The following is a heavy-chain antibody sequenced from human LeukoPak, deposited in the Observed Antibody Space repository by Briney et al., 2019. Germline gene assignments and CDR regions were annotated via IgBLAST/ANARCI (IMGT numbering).Heavy chain of an antibody. CDR1: GGSISSYY. CDR3: ARGIAAAGEPFDY. CDR2: IYYSGST. Sequence: AETLTLTCTVSGGSISSYYWSWIRKPPGKGLEWIGYIYYSGSTDYNPSLKCRVTISVGTSKSQFSLKLSAVTAADTAVYYCARGIAAAGEPFDYWGQGTLVTVSS. D-gene: IGHD6-13*01. V-gene: IGHV4-59*08. J-gene: IGHJ4*02.